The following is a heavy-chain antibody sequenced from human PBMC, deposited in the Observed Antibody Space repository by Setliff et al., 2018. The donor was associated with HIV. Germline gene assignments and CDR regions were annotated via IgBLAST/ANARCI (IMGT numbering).Heavy chain of an antibody. V-gene: IGHV3-11*04. Sequence: PGESLKISCAASGFTFSDYYMTWIRQAPGKGLEWLSYISDSGSIINYADSARGRFTISRDNTNNLLYLQMNNLRAEDTALYYCARGNLCGGNCYPPGFDPWGQGTLVTVSS. J-gene: IGHJ5*02. CDR2: ISDSGSII. D-gene: IGHD2-21*02. CDR1: GFTFSDYY. CDR3: ARGNLCGGNCYPPGFDP.